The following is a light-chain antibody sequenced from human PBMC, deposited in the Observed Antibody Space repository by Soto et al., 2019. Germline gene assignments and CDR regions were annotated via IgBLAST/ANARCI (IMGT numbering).Light chain of an antibody. CDR1: QSISSW. Sequence: DIPMTQSPSTLSASVGDRVTITCRASQSISSWLAWYQQKPGRAPKLLIYKASTLKSGVPSRFSGSGSGTDFTLTISRLEPEDFAVYYCQQYGSSPRTFGQGTRLEIK. V-gene: IGKV1-5*03. CDR2: KAS. J-gene: IGKJ5*01. CDR3: QQYGSSPRT.